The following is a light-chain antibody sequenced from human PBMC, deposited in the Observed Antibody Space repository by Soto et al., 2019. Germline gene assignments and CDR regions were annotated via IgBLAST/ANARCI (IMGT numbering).Light chain of an antibody. CDR2: GAS. J-gene: IGKJ1*01. Sequence: EIVLTQSPGTLSLSPGERATLSCRASQSVSSSYLAWYQQKPGQAPRLLIYGASSRATGIPDRFSGSGSGTDFTLTISRLEPEDFAVYYCQQYGSSPWTFRQGTKVETK. CDR3: QQYGSSPWT. V-gene: IGKV3-20*01. CDR1: QSVSSSY.